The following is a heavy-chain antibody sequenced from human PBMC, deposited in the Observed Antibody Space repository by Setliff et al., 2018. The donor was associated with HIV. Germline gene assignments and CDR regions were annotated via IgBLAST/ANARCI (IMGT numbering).Heavy chain of an antibody. Sequence: TVSGGSISSSNYYWGWIRQPPGKGLEYIGSIYHSGSTYYNPSLKSRVTISVDTSKNQFSLNLNSVTAADTAVYYCARGYSSSYYFDYWGQGTLVTVSS. D-gene: IGHD5-18*01. CDR1: GGSISSSNYY. CDR2: IYHSGST. V-gene: IGHV4-39*01. J-gene: IGHJ4*02. CDR3: ARGYSSSYYFDY.